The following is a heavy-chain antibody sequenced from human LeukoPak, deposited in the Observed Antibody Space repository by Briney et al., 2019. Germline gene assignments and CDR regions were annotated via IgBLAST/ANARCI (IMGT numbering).Heavy chain of an antibody. Sequence: GGSLRLSCAASGFTFSSYWMHWVRQAPGKGLVWVSRINSDGSSTSYADSVKGRFTISRDNAKNTLYLQMNSLRAEDTAAYYCAREIWGVAGVDYWGQGTLVTVSS. V-gene: IGHV3-74*01. J-gene: IGHJ4*02. CDR3: AREIWGVAGVDY. D-gene: IGHD6-19*01. CDR1: GFTFSSYW. CDR2: INSDGSST.